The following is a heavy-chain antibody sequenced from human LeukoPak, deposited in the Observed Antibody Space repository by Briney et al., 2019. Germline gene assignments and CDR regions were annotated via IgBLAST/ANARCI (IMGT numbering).Heavy chain of an antibody. Sequence: GESLKISCKGSGYMFSNYWIGWVRQLPGKSLVWMGTIYPGDSDTTYSPSLQGQVTISADKSISTAYLQWNSLKASDTAMYFCARQTSSSSRVDFWGQGTLVTVSS. CDR1: GYMFSNYW. V-gene: IGHV5-51*01. D-gene: IGHD6-6*01. CDR3: ARQTSSSSRVDF. CDR2: IYPGDSDT. J-gene: IGHJ4*02.